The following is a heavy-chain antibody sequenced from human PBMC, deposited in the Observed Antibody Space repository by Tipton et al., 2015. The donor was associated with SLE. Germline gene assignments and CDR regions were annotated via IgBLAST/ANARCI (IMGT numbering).Heavy chain of an antibody. CDR3: ARGGGSSGYYYDY. J-gene: IGHJ4*02. Sequence: LRLSCAASGFTFSSYAMSWVRQAPGKGLEWIGYIYYSGSTNYNPSLKSRVTISVDTSKNQFSLKLSSVTAADTAVYYCARGGGSSGYYYDYWGQGTLVTVSS. D-gene: IGHD3-22*01. CDR2: IYYSGST. CDR1: GFTFSSYA. V-gene: IGHV4-59*01.